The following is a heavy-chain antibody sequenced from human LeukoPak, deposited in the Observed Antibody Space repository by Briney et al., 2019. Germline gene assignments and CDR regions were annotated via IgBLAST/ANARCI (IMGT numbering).Heavy chain of an antibody. V-gene: IGHV4-34*01. CDR2: INHSGST. D-gene: IGHD3-10*01. Sequence: SETLSLTCAVYGGSFSGYYWSWIRQPPGKGLEWIGEINHSGSTNYNPSLRSRVTISVDTSKNQFSLKLSSVTAADTAVYYCARSGGLGDAFDIWGQGTMVTVSS. CDR3: ARSGGLGDAFDI. J-gene: IGHJ3*02. CDR1: GGSFSGYY.